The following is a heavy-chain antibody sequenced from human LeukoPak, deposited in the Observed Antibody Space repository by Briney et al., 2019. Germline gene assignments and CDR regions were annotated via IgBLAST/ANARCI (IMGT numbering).Heavy chain of an antibody. D-gene: IGHD2-2*01. Sequence: SETLSLTCTVSGGSISSYYWSWLRQPPAKGLEWIGYIYYSGSTNYNPSLKSRVTISVDTSKNQFSLKLCSVTAADTAVYYCAVGGYQDDYYYYYGMDVWGQGTTVTVSS. CDR2: IYYSGST. J-gene: IGHJ6*02. CDR3: AVGGYQDDYYYYYGMDV. CDR1: GGSISSYY. V-gene: IGHV4-59*01.